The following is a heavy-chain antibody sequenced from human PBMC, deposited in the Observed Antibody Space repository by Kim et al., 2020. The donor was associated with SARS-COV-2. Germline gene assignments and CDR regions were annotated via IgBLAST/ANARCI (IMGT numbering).Heavy chain of an antibody. D-gene: IGHD2-2*01. V-gene: IGHV3-33*05. CDR2: ISYDGSNK. CDR1: GFTFSSYG. Sequence: GGSLRLSCAASGFTFSSYGMHWVRQAPGKGLEWVAVISYDGSNKYYADSVKGRFTISRDNSKNTLYLQMNSLRAEDTAVYYCARIAGSRGFDYWGQGTLVTVSS. J-gene: IGHJ4*02. CDR3: ARIAGSRGFDY.